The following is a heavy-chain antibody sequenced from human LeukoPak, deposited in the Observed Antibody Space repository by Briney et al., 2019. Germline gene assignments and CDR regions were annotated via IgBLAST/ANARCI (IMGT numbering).Heavy chain of an antibody. V-gene: IGHV3-11*01. CDR1: GFTFSDWY. J-gene: IGHJ6*02. CDR3: ARGHYGLDV. Sequence: TGGSLRLSCAASGFTFSDWYMSWIRQAPGKGLEWVSYIDMSGRTIYYADPVKGRFTISRDNARNSLYLQMGSLRAEDTAVYYCARGHYGLDVWGQGTTVTVSS. CDR2: IDMSGRTI.